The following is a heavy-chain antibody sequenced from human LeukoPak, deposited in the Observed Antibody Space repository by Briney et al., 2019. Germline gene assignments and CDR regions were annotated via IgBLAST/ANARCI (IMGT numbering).Heavy chain of an antibody. CDR1: GGSISSYY. CDR3: ARGRRWTEKQWLIGPALPLGY. D-gene: IGHD6-19*01. Sequence: SSETLSLTCTVSGGSISSYYWSWIRQPPGKGLEWIGYIYYSGSTNYNPSLKSRVTISVDTSKNQFSLKLSSVTAADTAVYYCARGRRWTEKQWLIGPALPLGYWGQGTLVTVSS. CDR2: IYYSGST. J-gene: IGHJ4*02. V-gene: IGHV4-59*01.